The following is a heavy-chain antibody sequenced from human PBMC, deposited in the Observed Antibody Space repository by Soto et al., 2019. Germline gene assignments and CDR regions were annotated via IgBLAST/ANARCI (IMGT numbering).Heavy chain of an antibody. CDR2: IIPIFGTA. V-gene: IGHV1-69*13. CDR1: GGTFSSYA. J-gene: IGHJ3*02. D-gene: IGHD1-26*01. Sequence: GASVKVSCKASGGTFSSYAISWVRQAPGQGLEWVGGIIPIFGTANYAQKFQGRVTITADESTSTAYMELSSLRSEDTAVYYCARDRGSHTTAAFDIWGQGTMVTVS. CDR3: ARDRGSHTTAAFDI.